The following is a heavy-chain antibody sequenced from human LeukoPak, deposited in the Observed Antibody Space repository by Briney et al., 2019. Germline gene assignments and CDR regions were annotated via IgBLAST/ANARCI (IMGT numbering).Heavy chain of an antibody. V-gene: IGHV3-30-3*02. Sequence: GGSLRLSCAASGFTFSSYAMHWVRQAPGKGLEWVAVISYDGSNKYYADSVKGRFTISRDNSKNTLYLQMNSLRAEDTAVYYCAKNAHYQGYSYGGIDYWGQGTLVTVSS. CDR1: GFTFSSYA. D-gene: IGHD5-18*01. CDR2: ISYDGSNK. CDR3: AKNAHYQGYSYGGIDY. J-gene: IGHJ4*02.